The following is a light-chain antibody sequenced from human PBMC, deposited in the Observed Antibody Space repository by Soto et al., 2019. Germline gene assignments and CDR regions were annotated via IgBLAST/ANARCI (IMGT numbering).Light chain of an antibody. Sequence: DIQMTQSPSTLSASVGDRVTITCRASQSISSWLAWYQQKPGKAPKLLIYKASSLESGVPPRFSGSGSGTEFTLTISSLQPDDFATYYCQQYNSYRGFGQGTRVEIK. J-gene: IGKJ1*01. CDR1: QSISSW. CDR3: QQYNSYRG. CDR2: KAS. V-gene: IGKV1-5*03.